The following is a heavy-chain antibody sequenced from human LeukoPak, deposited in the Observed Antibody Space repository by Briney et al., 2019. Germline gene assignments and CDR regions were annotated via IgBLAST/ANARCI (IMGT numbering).Heavy chain of an antibody. CDR1: GFTFSSYS. Sequence: PGGSLRLSCAASGFTFSSYSMNWVRQAPGKGLEWVSSISSSSSYIYHADSLKGRFTISRDNAKNSLFLQMNSLRAEDTAVYYCARADYSGYDVLDYWGQGTLVTVSS. J-gene: IGHJ4*02. CDR3: ARADYSGYDVLDY. D-gene: IGHD5-12*01. V-gene: IGHV3-21*01. CDR2: ISSSSSYI.